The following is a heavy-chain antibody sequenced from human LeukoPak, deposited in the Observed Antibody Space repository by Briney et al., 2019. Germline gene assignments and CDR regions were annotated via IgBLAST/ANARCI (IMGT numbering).Heavy chain of an antibody. V-gene: IGHV3-23*01. Sequence: GGSLRLSCATSGFTFSNYWMHWVRQAPGKGLEWVSAISGSGGSTYYADSVKGRFTVSRDNSKNTLYLQMNSLRAEDTAVYYCARDSGRWLQEYYFDYWGQGTLVTASS. CDR2: ISGSGGST. CDR3: ARDSGRWLQEYYFDY. CDR1: GFTFSNYW. J-gene: IGHJ4*02. D-gene: IGHD5-24*01.